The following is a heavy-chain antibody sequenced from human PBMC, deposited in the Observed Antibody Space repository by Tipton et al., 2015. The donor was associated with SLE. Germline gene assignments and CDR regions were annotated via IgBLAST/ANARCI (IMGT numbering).Heavy chain of an antibody. CDR2: ISWDSNNI. CDR1: GFTFDDYA. CDR3: ARETGGSYYPAEYFEH. V-gene: IGHV3-9*01. Sequence: SLRLSCAASGFTFDDYAMHWVRQAPGKGLEWVSGISWDSNNIGYADSVEGRLTISRDNAKNSLYLQMNSLRAEDTAVYYCARETGGSYYPAEYFEHWGQGTLVTVSS. D-gene: IGHD1-26*01. J-gene: IGHJ1*01.